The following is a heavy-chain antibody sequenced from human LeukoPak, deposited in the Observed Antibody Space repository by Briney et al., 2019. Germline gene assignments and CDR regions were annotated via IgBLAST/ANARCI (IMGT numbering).Heavy chain of an antibody. J-gene: IGHJ4*02. CDR3: ARDETYFDSSGYYYKDD. CDR1: GGSFSGYY. D-gene: IGHD3-22*01. Sequence: PSETLSLTCAVYGGSFSGYYWGWIRQPPGKGLEWIGNIYYSGSTYYNPSLKSRVTISVDTSKNQFSLKLSSVTAADTAVYYCARDETYFDSSGYYYKDDWGQGTLVTVSS. V-gene: IGHV4-34*01. CDR2: IYYSGST.